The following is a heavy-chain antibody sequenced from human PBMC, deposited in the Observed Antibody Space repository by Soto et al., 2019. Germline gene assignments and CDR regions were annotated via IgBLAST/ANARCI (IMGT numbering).Heavy chain of an antibody. V-gene: IGHV1-69*01. J-gene: IGHJ4*02. D-gene: IGHD6-13*01. CDR2: IMPIFGTA. Sequence: QVQLVQSGAEVKKPGSSVKVSCKASGGTFSSYDISWVRQAPGPGLEWMGGIMPIFGTANYAQKFQGRVTITADESTSTAYMELSSLRSEDTAVYYCAGGRSSSLDLGFDYWGQGTLVTVSS. CDR1: GGTFSSYD. CDR3: AGGRSSSLDLGFDY.